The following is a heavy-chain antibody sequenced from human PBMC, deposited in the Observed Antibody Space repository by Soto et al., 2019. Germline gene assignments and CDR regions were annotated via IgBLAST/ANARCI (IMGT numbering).Heavy chain of an antibody. Sequence: VGSLRLSCAASGFTFSSYAMSWVRQAPGKGLEWVSAISGSGGSTYYADSVKGRFTISRDNSKNTLYLQMNSLRAEDTAVYYCAKDQDIAVAGTGDYWGQGTLVTVSS. CDR3: AKDQDIAVAGTGDY. CDR1: GFTFSSYA. J-gene: IGHJ4*02. V-gene: IGHV3-23*01. CDR2: ISGSGGST. D-gene: IGHD6-19*01.